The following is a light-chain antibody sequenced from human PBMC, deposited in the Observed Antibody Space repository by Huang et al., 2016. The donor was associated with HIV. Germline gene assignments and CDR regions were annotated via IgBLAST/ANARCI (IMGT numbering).Light chain of an antibody. CDR1: QTIDRH. J-gene: IGKJ4*01. CDR2: DAS. Sequence: IVLTQSPATLSWYLGERVPLYCRASQTIDRHLAWYKHKSGQPPRLLIYDASTSVTGIPSKFSGGGSGTHFMLNMSRLEPDDCAVYYCQQRTSWPTFGGGTKVEIK. V-gene: IGKV3-11*01. CDR3: QQRTSWPT.